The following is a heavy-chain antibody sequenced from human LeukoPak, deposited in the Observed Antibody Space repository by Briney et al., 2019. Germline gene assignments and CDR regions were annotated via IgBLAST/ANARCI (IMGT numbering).Heavy chain of an antibody. V-gene: IGHV4-30-4*01. CDR2: IYYSGST. J-gene: IGHJ4*02. CDR3: ARVRGVCSGRSCYEIDS. Sequence: SETLSLTCSVSGASIKSGDDYWIWIRQPPGKGLEWIGHIYYSGSTYYKPSLKSRVTMSVDTSKKQFSLKLTSVTAADTAVYYCARVRGVCSGRSCYEIDSWGQGTLVTASS. CDR1: GASIKSGDDY. D-gene: IGHD2-15*01.